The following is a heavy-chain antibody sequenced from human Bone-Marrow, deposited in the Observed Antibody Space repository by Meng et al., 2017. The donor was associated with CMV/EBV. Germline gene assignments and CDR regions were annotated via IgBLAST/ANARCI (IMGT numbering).Heavy chain of an antibody. J-gene: IGHJ6*02. Sequence: GGPLRLSCAASGFTFSSYAMHWVRQAPGKGLEWVAVISYDGSNKYYADSVKGRFTISRDNSKNTLYLQMNSLRAEDTAVYYCAREPFNCSSTSCANYYGMDVWPRDHGHRLL. V-gene: IGHV3-30*04. CDR1: GFTFSSYA. CDR2: ISYDGSNK. CDR3: AREPFNCSSTSCANYYGMDV. D-gene: IGHD2-2*01.